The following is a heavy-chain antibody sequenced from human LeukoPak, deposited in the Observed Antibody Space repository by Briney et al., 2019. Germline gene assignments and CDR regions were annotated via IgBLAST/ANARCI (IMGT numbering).Heavy chain of an antibody. Sequence: PSETLSLTCTVSGGSISSSSYYWGWIRQPPGKGLEWIGSIYYSGSTYYNPSLKSRVTISVDTSKNQFSLKLSSVTAADTAVYYCASIAARPKGPSDYWGQGTLVTVSS. CDR1: GGSISSSSYY. CDR3: ASIAARPKGPSDY. CDR2: IYYSGST. V-gene: IGHV4-39*07. J-gene: IGHJ4*02. D-gene: IGHD6-6*01.